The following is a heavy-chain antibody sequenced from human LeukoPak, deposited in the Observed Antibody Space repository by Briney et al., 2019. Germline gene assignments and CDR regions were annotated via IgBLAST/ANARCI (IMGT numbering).Heavy chain of an antibody. CDR1: GGSISSYY. J-gene: IGHJ4*02. CDR3: ARELHGWRSIDY. CDR2: IYYSGST. V-gene: IGHV4-59*01. Sequence: PSETLSLTCTVSGGSISSYYWSWIRQPPGKGLEWIGYIYYSGSTNYNPSLKSRVTISVDTSKSQFSLKLSSVTAADTAVDYCARELHGWRSIDYWGQGTLVTVSS. D-gene: IGHD6-19*01.